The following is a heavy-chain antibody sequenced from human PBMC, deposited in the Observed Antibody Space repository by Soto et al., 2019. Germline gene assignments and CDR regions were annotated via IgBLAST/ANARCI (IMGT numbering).Heavy chain of an antibody. V-gene: IGHV1-18*01. J-gene: IGHJ4*02. CDR1: GYTFTSYG. CDR2: ISAYNGNT. Sequence: ASVKVSCKASGYTFTSYGISWVRQAPGQGLEWMGWISAYNGNTNYAQKLQGRVTMTTDTSTSTAYMELRSLRSDDTAVYYCARGDCSGGSCYSSDYWGQGTLVTVSS. CDR3: ARGDCSGGSCYSSDY. D-gene: IGHD2-15*01.